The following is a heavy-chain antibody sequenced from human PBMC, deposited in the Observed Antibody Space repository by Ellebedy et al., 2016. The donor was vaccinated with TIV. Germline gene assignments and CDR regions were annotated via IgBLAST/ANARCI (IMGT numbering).Heavy chain of an antibody. CDR1: GYSFTNYW. CDR3: ARRAPYCGSDCYGYLEL. Sequence: GESLKISCKGSGYSFTNYWIGWVRHTPGKGLEWMGIIYPGDSDTRYSPSFQGQVTFSADKSISTAYLQWSSLKASDTAMYYCARRAPYCGSDCYGYLELWGRGTLVTVSS. V-gene: IGHV5-51*01. CDR2: IYPGDSDT. J-gene: IGHJ2*01. D-gene: IGHD2-21*02.